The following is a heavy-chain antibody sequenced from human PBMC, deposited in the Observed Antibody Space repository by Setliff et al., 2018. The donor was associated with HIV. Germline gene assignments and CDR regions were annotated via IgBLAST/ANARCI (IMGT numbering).Heavy chain of an antibody. Sequence: SETLSLTCTVSGGSIVTYYWTWLRQSPGKGLEWIGYIYYTGATNYSPSLKSRVTILLDTSRRQFSLKLFSVTAADTAVYYCAREAPGSRNRWPYYFDYWGHGTLVTVSS. CDR3: AREAPGSRNRWPYYFDY. CDR2: IYYTGAT. J-gene: IGHJ4*01. CDR1: GGSIVTYY. D-gene: IGHD2-15*01. V-gene: IGHV4-59*01.